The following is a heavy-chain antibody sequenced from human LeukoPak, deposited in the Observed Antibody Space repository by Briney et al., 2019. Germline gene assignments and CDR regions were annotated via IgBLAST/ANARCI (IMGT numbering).Heavy chain of an antibody. J-gene: IGHJ2*01. Sequence: SVKVSCKASGGTFSSYAISWVRQAPGQGLEWMGGIIPIFGTANYAQKFQGRVTITADESTSTAYMELSSLRSEDTAVYYCARGTTGGSYYYWYFDLWGRGTLVTVSS. CDR2: IIPIFGTA. D-gene: IGHD1-26*01. CDR1: GGTFSSYA. V-gene: IGHV1-69*13. CDR3: ARGTTGGSYYYWYFDL.